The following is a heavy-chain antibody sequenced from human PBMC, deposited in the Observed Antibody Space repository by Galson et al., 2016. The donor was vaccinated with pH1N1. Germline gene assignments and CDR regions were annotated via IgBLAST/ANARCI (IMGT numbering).Heavy chain of an antibody. Sequence: TLSLTCSVSGASVRSGGQYRTWIRQVPGKGLEWIGFIYYIGSTGYNPSLKSRVSMSLDMSKKQFSLNLRSVTAADTAVYYCARNAWDGSGLNYFDSWGQGILVTVSS. V-gene: IGHV4-31*03. CDR1: GASVRSGGQY. J-gene: IGHJ5*01. CDR2: IYYIGST. CDR3: ARNAWDGSGLNYFDS. D-gene: IGHD3-22*01.